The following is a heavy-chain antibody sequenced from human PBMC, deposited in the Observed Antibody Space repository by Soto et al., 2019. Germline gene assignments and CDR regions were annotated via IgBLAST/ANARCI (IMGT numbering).Heavy chain of an antibody. CDR3: ARAMVGGGVAHDY. D-gene: IGHD3-10*01. V-gene: IGHV4-34*01. Sequence: PGKGLEWIGEINHSGSTNYNPSLKSRVTISVDTSKNQFSLKLSSVTAADTAVYYCARAMVGGGVAHDYWGQGTSVTVS. J-gene: IGHJ4*02. CDR2: INHSGST.